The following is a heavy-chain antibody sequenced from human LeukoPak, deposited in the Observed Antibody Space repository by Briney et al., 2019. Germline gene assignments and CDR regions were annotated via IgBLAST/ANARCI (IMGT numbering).Heavy chain of an antibody. CDR3: ARDQGIAVAGTPRY. J-gene: IGHJ4*02. Sequence: SVKVSCKASGGTFSSYAISWVRQAPGQGLEWMGRIIPILGIANYAQKFQGRVTITADKSTSTAYMELSSLRSEDTAVYYCARDQGIAVAGTPRYWGQGTLVTVSS. CDR1: GGTFSSYA. V-gene: IGHV1-69*04. CDR2: IIPILGIA. D-gene: IGHD6-19*01.